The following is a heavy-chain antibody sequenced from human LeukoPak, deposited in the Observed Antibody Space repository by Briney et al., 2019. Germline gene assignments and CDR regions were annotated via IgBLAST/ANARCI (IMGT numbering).Heavy chain of an antibody. D-gene: IGHD3-9*01. Sequence: PGGSLRLSCAASGFTVSSLFMSWARQAPGKGLEWIGNIYYSGSTYYNPSLKSRVTISVDTSKNQFSLKLNSVTAADTAVYYCARLLYFDWPPYFDYWGQGTLVTVSS. CDR1: GFTVSSLF. CDR3: ARLLYFDWPPYFDY. J-gene: IGHJ4*02. V-gene: IGHV4-59*04. CDR2: IYYSGST.